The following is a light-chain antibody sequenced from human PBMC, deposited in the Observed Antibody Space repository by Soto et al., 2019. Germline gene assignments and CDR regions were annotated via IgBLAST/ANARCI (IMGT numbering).Light chain of an antibody. J-gene: IGKJ3*01. CDR3: QLYGSSPPFT. Sequence: EIVLTQSPGTLSLSPGDRATLFCRASQSVSNSYLAWYHQKPGQAPRLLIYGASVRATGIPDRFSGSGSGTDFTLTISRLEPEDFAVYYCQLYGSSPPFTFGHGTKVDIK. CDR2: GAS. CDR1: QSVSNSY. V-gene: IGKV3-20*01.